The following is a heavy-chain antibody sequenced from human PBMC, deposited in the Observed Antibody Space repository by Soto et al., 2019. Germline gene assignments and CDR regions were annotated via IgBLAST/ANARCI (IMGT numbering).Heavy chain of an antibody. CDR1: GFTFDDYA. V-gene: IGHV3-9*01. CDR3: TRSIGPSCYSSFDY. J-gene: IGHJ4*02. Sequence: EVQLVESGGGLVQPGRSLRLSCAASGFTFDDYAFHWVRQAPGKGLEWVSGIRWNRVIIGYADSVQGRFTISRDNAKNSLYLQMNSLRGEDTAFYYCTRSIGPSCYSSFDYFGQGTLVTVSS. CDR2: IRWNRVII. D-gene: IGHD2-15*01.